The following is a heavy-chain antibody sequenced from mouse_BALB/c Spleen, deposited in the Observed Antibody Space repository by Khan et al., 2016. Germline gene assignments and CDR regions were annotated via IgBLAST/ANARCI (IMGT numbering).Heavy chain of an antibody. CDR3: NAGWLGRDYYAMDY. CDR1: AFNIIDYF. V-gene: IGHV14-4*02. CDR2: IDPENGDT. D-gene: IGHD4-1*01. Sequence: VQLQQSGAELVRSGASVKLSCTASAFNIIDYFMHWVKQRPEQGLEWIGWIDPENGDTAYAPKFQGKATMTADTSSNTAYLQLSSLTSEDTAVYYCNAGWLGRDYYAMDYWGQGTSVTVSS. J-gene: IGHJ4*01.